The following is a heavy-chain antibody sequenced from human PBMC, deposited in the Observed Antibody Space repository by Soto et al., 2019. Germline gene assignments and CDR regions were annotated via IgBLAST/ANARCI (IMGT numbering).Heavy chain of an antibody. J-gene: IGHJ6*02. CDR3: ARQGCSSTSCYTGYYYYYYGMDV. D-gene: IGHD2-2*02. CDR2: IYPGDSDT. Sequence: PGESLKISCKGSGYSFTSYWIGWVRQMPGKGLEWMGIIYPGDSDTRYSPSFRGQVTISADKSISTAYLQWSSLKASDTAMYYCARQGCSSTSCYTGYYYYYYGMDVWGQGTTVTVSS. CDR1: GYSFTSYW. V-gene: IGHV5-51*01.